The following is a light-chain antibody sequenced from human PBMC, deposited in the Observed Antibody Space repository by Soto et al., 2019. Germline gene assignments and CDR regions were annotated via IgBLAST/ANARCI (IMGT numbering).Light chain of an antibody. CDR2: KAS. Sequence: DVQMTLAASTLSGSVGDRVTITCRASQTISSWLAWYQQKPGKAPKLLIYKASTLKSGVPSRFSGSASGTEFTLTISSLQPDDFATYFCQQYSTYSWTFGQGTKVDNK. V-gene: IGKV1-5*03. J-gene: IGKJ1*01. CDR1: QTISSW. CDR3: QQYSTYSWT.